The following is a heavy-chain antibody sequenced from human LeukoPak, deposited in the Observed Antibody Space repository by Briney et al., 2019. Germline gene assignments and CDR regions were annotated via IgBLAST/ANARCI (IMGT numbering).Heavy chain of an antibody. Sequence: PGGSLRLPCAASGFTFSSYGMHWVRQAPGKGLEWVAVIWYDGSNKYYADSVKGRFTISRDNSKNTLYLQMNSLRAEDTAVYYCARGYYYDSSGYSHFDYWGQGTLVTVSS. CDR2: IWYDGSNK. CDR3: ARGYYYDSSGYSHFDY. D-gene: IGHD3-22*01. J-gene: IGHJ4*02. CDR1: GFTFSSYG. V-gene: IGHV3-33*01.